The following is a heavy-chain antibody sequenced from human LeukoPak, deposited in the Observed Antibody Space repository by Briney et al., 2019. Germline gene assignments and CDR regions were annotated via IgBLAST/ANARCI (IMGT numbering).Heavy chain of an antibody. D-gene: IGHD3-22*01. CDR2: ISSYSSYI. CDR1: VYTFSISR. V-gene: IGHV3-21*01. J-gene: IGHJ4*02. CDR3: SRDEGDTSGDFSNRQYYCDY. Sequence: GGSLRLSCAASVYTFSISRMNWVRQAPGKGLEWISSISSYSSYIYYADSVQGRFTISRDNAIHSLYLQMNGLRAEDTAVYYCSRDEGDTSGDFSNRQYYCDYWGRGTLVTVSS.